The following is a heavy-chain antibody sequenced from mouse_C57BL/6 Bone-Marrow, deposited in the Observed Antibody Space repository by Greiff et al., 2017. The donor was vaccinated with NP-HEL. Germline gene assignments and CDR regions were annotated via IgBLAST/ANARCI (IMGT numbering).Heavy chain of an antibody. CDR1: GFSLTSYG. CDR3: ARNGYYGSEDY. CDR2: ICSGGST. J-gene: IGHJ4*01. V-gene: IGHV2-2*01. D-gene: IGHD1-1*01. Sequence: VQLQQSGPGLVQPSQSLSIPCTVSGFSLTSYGVHWVRQSPGKGLEWLGVICSGGSTDYNAAFISRLSISKDNSKRQVFFKMNSLQADDTAIYYCARNGYYGSEDYWGQGTSVTVSS.